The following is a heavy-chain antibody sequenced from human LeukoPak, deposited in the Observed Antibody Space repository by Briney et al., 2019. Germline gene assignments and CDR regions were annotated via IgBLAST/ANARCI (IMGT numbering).Heavy chain of an antibody. CDR2: IIPIFGTA. CDR1: GGTFSSYA. Sequence: ASVKVSCKASGGTFSSYAISWVRQAPGQGLEWMGGIIPIFGTANYAQKFQGRVTITADESTSTAYMELSSLRSEDTAVYYCARGSRSMGSGSYYPGYYFDYWGQGTLVTVSS. J-gene: IGHJ4*02. CDR3: ARGSRSMGSGSYYPGYYFDY. D-gene: IGHD3-10*01. V-gene: IGHV1-69*13.